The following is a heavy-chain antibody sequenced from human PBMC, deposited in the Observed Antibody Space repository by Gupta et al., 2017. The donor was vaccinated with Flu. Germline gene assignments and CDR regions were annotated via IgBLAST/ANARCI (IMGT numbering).Heavy chain of an antibody. CDR2: ISYDGSNK. V-gene: IGHV3-30-3*01. Sequence: HWVRQAPGKGLEWVAVISYDGSNKYYADSVKGRFTISRDNSKNTLYLQMNSLRAEDTAVYYCARGTRPFGFWSGYPGYMDVWGKGTTVTVSS. D-gene: IGHD3-3*01. CDR3: ARGTRPFGFWSGYPGYMDV. J-gene: IGHJ6*03.